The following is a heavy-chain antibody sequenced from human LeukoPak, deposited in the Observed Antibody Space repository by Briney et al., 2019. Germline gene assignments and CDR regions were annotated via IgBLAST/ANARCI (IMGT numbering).Heavy chain of an antibody. CDR1: GFTFSSYW. J-gene: IGHJ3*02. D-gene: IGHD3-10*01. CDR3: AKDSGDGLEGTFDI. V-gene: IGHV3-7*01. CDR2: IKQDGSEK. Sequence: QTGGSLRLSCAASGFTFSSYWMSWVRQAPGKGLEWVANIKQDGSEKYYVDSVKGRFTISRDNAKNSLYLQMNSLRAEDTAVYYCAKDSGDGLEGTFDIWGQGTMVTSLQ.